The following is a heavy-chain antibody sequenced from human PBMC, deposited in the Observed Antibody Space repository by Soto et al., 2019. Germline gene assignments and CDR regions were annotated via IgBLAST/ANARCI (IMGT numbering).Heavy chain of an antibody. Sequence: EVQLVESGGGLVKPGGYLKLSCADSGFTFSGSAMPWVRQASGKGLEWVGRIRSKANSYATAYAASVKGRFTISRDDSKNTAYLQMNSLKTEDTAVYYCTSGTFDYWGQGTLVTVSS. D-gene: IGHD1-1*01. CDR2: IRSKANSYAT. CDR3: TSGTFDY. J-gene: IGHJ4*02. V-gene: IGHV3-73*01. CDR1: GFTFSGSA.